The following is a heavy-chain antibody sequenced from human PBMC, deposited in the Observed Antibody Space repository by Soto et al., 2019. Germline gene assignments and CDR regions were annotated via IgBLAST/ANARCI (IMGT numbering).Heavy chain of an antibody. CDR3: ARGGGYDSFDF. J-gene: IGHJ4*02. D-gene: IGHD2-15*01. CDR1: RVTLSYGGYS. V-gene: IGHV4-30-2*06. Sequence: SETLSRTCSLARVTLSYGGYSWFCIRQSPGEGLELRGDKSRLETTYYKPTFKGRLSLTIGRTRNQFSLSLSSMTAADKAVYYCARGGGYDSFDFWGEGIQVTVSS. CDR2: KSRLETT.